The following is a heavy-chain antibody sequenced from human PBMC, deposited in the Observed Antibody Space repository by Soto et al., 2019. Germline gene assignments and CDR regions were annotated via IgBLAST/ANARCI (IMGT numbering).Heavy chain of an antibody. Sequence: GGSLRLSCAASGFTFSSYGMHWVRQAPGKGLEWVAVIWYDGSNKYYADSVKGRFTISRDNSKNTLYLQMNSLRAEDTAVYYCARGGYYYGSGSFPPYYYYGMDVWGQGTTVTVSS. CDR3: ARGGYYYGSGSFPPYYYYGMDV. CDR1: GFTFSSYG. J-gene: IGHJ6*02. CDR2: IWYDGSNK. V-gene: IGHV3-33*01. D-gene: IGHD3-10*01.